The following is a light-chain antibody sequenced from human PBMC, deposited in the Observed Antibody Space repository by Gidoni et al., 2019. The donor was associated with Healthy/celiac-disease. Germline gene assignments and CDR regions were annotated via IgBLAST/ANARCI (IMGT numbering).Light chain of an antibody. V-gene: IGKV3-20*01. J-gene: IGKJ5*01. Sequence: EIVLTQSPGTLSLSPGERATLSCRASQSVSSSYLAWYQQKPGQAPRLLIYGASSRATGIPDGFSGSGSGTDFTLTISRLEPEDFAVYYCQQYGSSPTFXXXTRLEIK. CDR2: GAS. CDR1: QSVSSSY. CDR3: QQYGSSPT.